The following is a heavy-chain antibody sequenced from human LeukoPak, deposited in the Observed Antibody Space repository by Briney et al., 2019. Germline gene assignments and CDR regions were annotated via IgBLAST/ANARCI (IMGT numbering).Heavy chain of an antibody. Sequence: PSETLSLTCTVSGGSISSYYWSWIRQPPGKGLEWIGYIYYSGSTNYNPSLKSRVTISVDTSKNQFSLKLSSVTAADTAVYYCARGPYGDLGDYWGQGTLVTVSP. J-gene: IGHJ4*02. D-gene: IGHD4-17*01. CDR2: IYYSGST. V-gene: IGHV4-59*01. CDR3: ARGPYGDLGDY. CDR1: GGSISSYY.